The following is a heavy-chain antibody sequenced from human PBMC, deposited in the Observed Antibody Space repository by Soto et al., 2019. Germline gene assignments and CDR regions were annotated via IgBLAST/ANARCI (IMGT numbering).Heavy chain of an antibody. Sequence: SVKVSCKASGGTFSSYAIGWVRQAPGQGLEWMGGIIPIFGTANYAQKFQGRVTITADESTSTAYMELSSLRSEDTAVYYCARDKHCSGGSCYVYYGMDVWGQGTTVTVSS. V-gene: IGHV1-69*13. CDR3: ARDKHCSGGSCYVYYGMDV. CDR2: IIPIFGTA. CDR1: GGTFSSYA. D-gene: IGHD2-15*01. J-gene: IGHJ6*02.